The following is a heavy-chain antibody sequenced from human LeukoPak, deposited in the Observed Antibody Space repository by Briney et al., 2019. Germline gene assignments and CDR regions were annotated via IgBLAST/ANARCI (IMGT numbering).Heavy chain of an antibody. Sequence: GGSLRLSCAASGFTFSSYWMSWVRQAPGKGLEWVANIKQDGSEKYYVDSVKGQFTISGDNAKNSLYLQMNSLRAEDTAVYYCARTPNYYDSSGYFYEPYSFDYWGQGTLVTVSS. CDR1: GFTFSSYW. J-gene: IGHJ4*02. CDR2: IKQDGSEK. D-gene: IGHD3-22*01. CDR3: ARTPNYYDSSGYFYEPYSFDY. V-gene: IGHV3-7*01.